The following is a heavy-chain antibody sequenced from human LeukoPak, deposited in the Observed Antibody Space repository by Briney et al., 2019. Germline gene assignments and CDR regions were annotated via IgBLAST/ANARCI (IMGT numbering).Heavy chain of an antibody. D-gene: IGHD3-3*01. V-gene: IGHV1-69*13. CDR1: GGTFSSYA. CDR3: ARKQNDFWSGYSYAFEI. CDR2: IIPIFGTA. Sequence: ASVEVSCKASGGTFSSYAISWVRQAPGQGLEWMGGIIPIFGTANYAQKFQGRVTITADESTSTAYMELSSLRSEDTAVYYCARKQNDFWSGYSYAFEIWGQGTMVTVSS. J-gene: IGHJ3*02.